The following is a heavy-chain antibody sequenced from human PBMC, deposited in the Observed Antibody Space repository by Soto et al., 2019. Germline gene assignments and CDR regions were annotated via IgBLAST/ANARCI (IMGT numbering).Heavy chain of an antibody. CDR1: GGSISSSNW. Sequence: PSETLSLTCAVSGGSISSSNWWSWVRQPPGKGLEWIGEVYHTGSTNYNPSLKSRVTISVDKSKNQFSLKLSSVTAADTAVYYCARGGGYCSSTSCYVEVIDYWGQGTLVTVSS. V-gene: IGHV4-4*02. CDR3: ARGGGYCSSTSCYVEVIDY. D-gene: IGHD2-2*01. CDR2: VYHTGST. J-gene: IGHJ4*02.